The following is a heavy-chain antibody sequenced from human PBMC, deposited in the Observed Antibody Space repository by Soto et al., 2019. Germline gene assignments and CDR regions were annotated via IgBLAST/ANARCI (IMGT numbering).Heavy chain of an antibody. CDR2: LGGTAGTT. Sequence: DVQLVDSGGGLVQPGGSLRLSCAVSGFTFSNYAMSWVRQAPGKGLEWVSLLGGTAGTTYYTDSGKGRLTIFRDNSRNTVYLQMNSRMADDTAVVYCAKNPLAGRFDYWGQGTLVTVSS. D-gene: IGHD3-16*01. CDR1: GFTFSNYA. V-gene: IGHV3-23*04. J-gene: IGHJ4*02. CDR3: AKNPLAGRFDY.